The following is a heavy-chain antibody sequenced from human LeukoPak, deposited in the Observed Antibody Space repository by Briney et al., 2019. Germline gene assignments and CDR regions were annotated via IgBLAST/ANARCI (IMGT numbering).Heavy chain of an antibody. CDR2: ISYDGSNK. Sequence: PGGPLRLSCAASGFTFSSYAMHWVRQAPGKGLEWVAVISYDGSNKYYTDSVKGRFTISRDNSKNTLYLQMNSLRAEDTAVYYCARGVVVVVAATSHWFDPWGQGTLVTVSS. D-gene: IGHD2-15*01. J-gene: IGHJ5*02. V-gene: IGHV3-30*04. CDR3: ARGVVVVVAATSHWFDP. CDR1: GFTFSSYA.